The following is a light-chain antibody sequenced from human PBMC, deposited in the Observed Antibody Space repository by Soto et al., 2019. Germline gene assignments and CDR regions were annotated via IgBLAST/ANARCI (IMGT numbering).Light chain of an antibody. CDR2: GVS. CDR1: QSVSSSY. V-gene: IGKV3-20*01. Sequence: EIVLTQSPGTLSLSPGERATLSCRASQSVSSSYLAWYQQKPGQAPRLLIYGVSSRATGSPDRFSGSGSGTDFPLTISRLEPEDFAVYYWQQYGSSPWTFGHGTKVEIK. J-gene: IGKJ1*01. CDR3: QQYGSSPWT.